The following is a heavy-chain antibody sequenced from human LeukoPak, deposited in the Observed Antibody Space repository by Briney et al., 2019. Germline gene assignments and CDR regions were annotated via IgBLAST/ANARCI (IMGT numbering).Heavy chain of an antibody. CDR1: GYSFTSYS. D-gene: IGHD3-10*01. V-gene: IGHV5-51*01. CDR3: ARPGVYYGSCSQLAY. CDR2: IYPGDSDT. J-gene: IGHJ4*02. Sequence: GASLKISCQVSGYSFTSYSIGWVRQMPGQCLDSIGIIYPGDSDTRYTPSFQGHVPISADQPISTAYLQWSSLKASDTAMYYCARPGVYYGSCSQLAYWGQGTLVTVSS.